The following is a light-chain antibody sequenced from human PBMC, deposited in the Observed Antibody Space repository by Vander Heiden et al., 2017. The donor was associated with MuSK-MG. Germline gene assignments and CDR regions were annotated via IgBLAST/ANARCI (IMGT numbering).Light chain of an antibody. CDR1: SSNIGAGYD. J-gene: IGLJ2*01. Sequence: QSVLTQPPSASGAPGQKVTISCTGGSSNIGAGYDVHWYQQLPGTAPKLLIYSDSNRPSGVPDRFSGSKSGTSASLAITGLQAEDEAEYYCQSYDSSMSGRVVFGGGTKLTVL. CDR3: QSYDSSMSGRVV. CDR2: SDS. V-gene: IGLV1-40*01.